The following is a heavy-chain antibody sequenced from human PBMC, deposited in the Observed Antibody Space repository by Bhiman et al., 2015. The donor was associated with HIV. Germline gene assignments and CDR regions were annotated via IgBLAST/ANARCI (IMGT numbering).Heavy chain of an antibody. D-gene: IGHD2-21*02. CDR3: VRDLGGCVNDCHPH. V-gene: IGHV3-7*01. CDR1: GFTFDNYY. CDR2: TRLNRNEI. J-gene: IGHJ4*02. Sequence: DVQLVESGGGLGQPGGSLRLSCAASGFTFDNYYMGWVRQAPGKGLEWVASTRLNRNEIHYVDSVEGRFTISSDNAKESVYLQMDSLRVDDTAVYYCVRDLGGCVNDCHPHWGQGTLVSVSS.